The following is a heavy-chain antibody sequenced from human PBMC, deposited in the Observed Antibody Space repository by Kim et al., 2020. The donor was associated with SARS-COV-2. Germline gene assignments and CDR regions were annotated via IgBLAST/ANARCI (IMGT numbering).Heavy chain of an antibody. J-gene: IGHJ5*02. CDR2: MNPNSGNT. V-gene: IGHV1-8*01. Sequence: ASVKVSCKASGYTFTSYDINWVRQATGQGLEWMGWMNPNSGNTGYAQKFQGRVTMTRNTSISTAYMELSSLRSEDTAVYYCARRDGRYFDSYNWFDPWGQGTLVTVSS. CDR3: ARRDGRYFDSYNWFDP. D-gene: IGHD3-9*01. CDR1: GYTFTSYD.